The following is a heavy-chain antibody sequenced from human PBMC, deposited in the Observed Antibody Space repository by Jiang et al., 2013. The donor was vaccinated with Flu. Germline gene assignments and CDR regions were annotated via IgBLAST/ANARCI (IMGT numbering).Heavy chain of an antibody. D-gene: IGHD3-3*01. CDR1: GYTFTGYY. CDR2: INPNSGGT. CDR3: ARGYDFWSGYVTDAFDI. Sequence: EVKKPGASVKVSCKASGYTFTGYYMHWVRQAPGQGLEWMGRINPNSGGTNYALKFQGRVTMTRDTSISTAYMELSRLRSDDTAVYYCARGYDFWSGYVTDAFDIWGQGTMVTVSS. V-gene: IGHV1-2*06. J-gene: IGHJ3*02.